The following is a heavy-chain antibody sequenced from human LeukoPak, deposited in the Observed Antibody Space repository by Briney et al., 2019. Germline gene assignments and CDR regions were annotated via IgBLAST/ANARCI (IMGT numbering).Heavy chain of an antibody. V-gene: IGHV3-21*01. D-gene: IGHD4-17*01. J-gene: IGHJ6*02. CDR1: GFTFSSYS. CDR2: ISSSSSYI. CDR3: ARDYGDSKRFSYYGMDV. Sequence: GGSLRLSCAASGFTFSSYSMNWVRQAPGKGLEWGSSISSSSSYIYYADSVKGRFTISRDNAKNSLYLQMNSLRAEDTAVYYCARDYGDSKRFSYYGMDVWGQGTTFTVSS.